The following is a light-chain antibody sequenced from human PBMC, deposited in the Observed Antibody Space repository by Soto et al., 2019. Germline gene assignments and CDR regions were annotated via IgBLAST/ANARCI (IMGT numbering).Light chain of an antibody. CDR1: SSDVGGYNY. Sequence: QSVLTQPASVSGSSGQSITISCTGTSSDVGGYNYVSWYQQHPGKAPKLMIYAVTDRPSGVSSRFSGSKSGNTASLTIPGLQAEDEADYYCSSYTSSSTLFGTGTKVTVL. CDR3: SSYTSSSTL. V-gene: IGLV2-14*01. J-gene: IGLJ1*01. CDR2: AVT.